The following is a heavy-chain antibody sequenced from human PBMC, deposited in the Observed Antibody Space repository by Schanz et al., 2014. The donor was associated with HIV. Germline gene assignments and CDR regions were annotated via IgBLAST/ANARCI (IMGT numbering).Heavy chain of an antibody. J-gene: IGHJ5*01. D-gene: IGHD5-12*01. CDR2: INPNSGGA. CDR3: AREPNYSGFDS. V-gene: IGHV1-2*02. Sequence: QVQLVQSGAEVKKPGASVKVSCKASGGTFNNYTVTWVRQAPGQGLEWMGWINPNSGGADSAQKFQGRVTMTRDTSISTAYLELSRLRSDDTAVYYCAREPNYSGFDSWGHGTLVTVSP. CDR1: GGTFNNYT.